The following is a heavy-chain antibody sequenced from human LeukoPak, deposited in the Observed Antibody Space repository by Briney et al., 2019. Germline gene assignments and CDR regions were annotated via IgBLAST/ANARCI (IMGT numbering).Heavy chain of an antibody. V-gene: IGHV3-30*02. Sequence: GGSLRLSCAASGFTFTSFGMHWVRQAPGKGLEWVAFIRNDGDVIYYTDSVKGRFTISRDNSKNTVYLQLNSLRAEDTAVYYCGRGQWQELHDYWGQGTLVTVSS. CDR1: GFTFTSFG. J-gene: IGHJ4*02. CDR3: GRGQWQELHDY. D-gene: IGHD6-19*01. CDR2: IRNDGDVI.